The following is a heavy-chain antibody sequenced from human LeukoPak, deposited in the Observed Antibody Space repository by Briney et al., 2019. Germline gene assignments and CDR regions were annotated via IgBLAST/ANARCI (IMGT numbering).Heavy chain of an antibody. Sequence: PGGSLRLSRATSGFTFSTYTLNWVRQAPGKGLEWLLYISHDGSIRYYADSVKGRFNISRDNAKNSLYLQMNSLRAEDTAVYYCARDSKYAFDYWGQGTLVTVSS. CDR2: ISHDGSIR. D-gene: IGHD2-2*01. CDR1: GFTFSTYT. CDR3: ARDSKYAFDY. J-gene: IGHJ4*02. V-gene: IGHV3-48*03.